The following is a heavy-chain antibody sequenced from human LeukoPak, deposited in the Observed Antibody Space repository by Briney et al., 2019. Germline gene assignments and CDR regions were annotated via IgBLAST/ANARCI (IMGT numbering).Heavy chain of an antibody. CDR3: ARDKAYGMDV. CDR1: GYTFTHYF. CDR2: INPSSGST. V-gene: IGHV1-2*02. J-gene: IGHJ6*02. Sequence: GDSVRVSCKTSGYTFTHYFIHWVRQAPGQGLEWMSWINPSSGSTNYAQKFQGRVTVTRDTSVTTAYMELSRLRSDDTAVYYCARDKAYGMDVWGQGTTVTVSS.